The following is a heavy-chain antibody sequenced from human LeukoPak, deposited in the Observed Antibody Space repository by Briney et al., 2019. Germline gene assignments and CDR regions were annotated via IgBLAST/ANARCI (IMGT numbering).Heavy chain of an antibody. CDR2: IIPIFGTA. Sequence: SVKVSCKASGGTFSSDAISWVRQAPGQGLEWMGGIIPIFGTANYAQKFQGRVTITTDESTSTAYMELSSLRSEDTAVYYCARSSYSSSSGGYYYYYMDVWGKGTTVTVSS. CDR3: ARSSYSSSSGGYYYYYMDV. V-gene: IGHV1-69*05. D-gene: IGHD6-6*01. J-gene: IGHJ6*03. CDR1: GGTFSSDA.